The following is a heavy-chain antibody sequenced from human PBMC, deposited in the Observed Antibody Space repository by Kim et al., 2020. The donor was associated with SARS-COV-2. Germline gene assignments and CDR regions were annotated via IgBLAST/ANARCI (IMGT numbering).Heavy chain of an antibody. D-gene: IGHD1-26*01. Sequence: AQKLEGRVPITADESTSTAYMGLSSLRSEDTAVYYCAKRIVGATTYYGMDVWGQGTTVTVSS. J-gene: IGHJ6*02. CDR3: AKRIVGATTYYGMDV. V-gene: IGHV1-69*01.